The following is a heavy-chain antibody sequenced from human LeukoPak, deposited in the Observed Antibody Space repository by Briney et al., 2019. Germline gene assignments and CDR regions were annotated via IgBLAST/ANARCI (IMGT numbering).Heavy chain of an antibody. Sequence: GGSLRLSCAASGFTFSNYVMSWVRQAPGKGPEWVSYISSSGSTIYYADSVKGRFTISRDNAKNSLYLQMNSLRAEDTAVYYCARIKEQWLAYYYYYMDVWGKGTTVTVSS. CDR3: ARIKEQWLAYYYYYMDV. V-gene: IGHV3-11*01. J-gene: IGHJ6*03. D-gene: IGHD6-19*01. CDR1: GFTFSNYV. CDR2: ISSSGSTI.